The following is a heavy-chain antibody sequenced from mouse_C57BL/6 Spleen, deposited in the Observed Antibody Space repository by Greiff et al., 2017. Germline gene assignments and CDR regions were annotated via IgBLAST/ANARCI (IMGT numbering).Heavy chain of an antibody. Sequence: LQQSGASVTLSCKASGYTFTDYEMHWVKQTPVHGLEWIGAIDPETGGTAYNQKFKGKAILTADKSSSTAYMELRSLTSEDSAVYYGTRSRDSSGYGLAYWGQGTLVTVSA. D-gene: IGHD3-2*02. CDR1: GYTFTDYE. V-gene: IGHV1-15*01. J-gene: IGHJ3*01. CDR3: TRSRDSSGYGLAY. CDR2: IDPETGGT.